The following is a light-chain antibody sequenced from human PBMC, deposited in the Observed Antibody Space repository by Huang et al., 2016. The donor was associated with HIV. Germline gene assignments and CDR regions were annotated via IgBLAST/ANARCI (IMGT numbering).Light chain of an antibody. V-gene: IGKV2-30*02. CDR1: HSLLHRDGNTY. J-gene: IGKJ1*01. CDR3: MQGTHWPQT. CDR2: KVA. Sequence: DVVLTQSPLSLPVTLGQPASIACKSSHSLLHRDGNTYVNWFLQRPGQVPRRIIYKVAKRDVGVPARFSGSGSGADFTLTISRVEADDIGVYYCMQGTHWPQTFGQGTKVEVK.